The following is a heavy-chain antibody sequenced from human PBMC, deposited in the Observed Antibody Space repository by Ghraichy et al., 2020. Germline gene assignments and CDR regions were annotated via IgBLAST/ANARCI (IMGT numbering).Heavy chain of an antibody. Sequence: SETLSLTCTVSGGSISSGGYYWSWIRQHPGKGLEWIGYIYYSGSTYYNPSLKSRVTISVDTSKNQFSLKLSSVTAADTAVYYCARDQSSGCLDYWGQGTLVTVSS. CDR2: IYYSGST. V-gene: IGHV4-31*03. D-gene: IGHD6-19*01. J-gene: IGHJ4*02. CDR3: ARDQSSGCLDY. CDR1: GGSISSGGYY.